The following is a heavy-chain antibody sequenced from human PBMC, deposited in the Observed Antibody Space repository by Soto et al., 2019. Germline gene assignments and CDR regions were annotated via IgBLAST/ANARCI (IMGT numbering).Heavy chain of an antibody. V-gene: IGHV3-66*01. CDR1: GFTVSTKY. D-gene: IGHD3-16*01. Sequence: EVQLVESGGGLVQPGGSLRLSCAASGFTVSTKYMSWVRQATGKGLEWVSVIYSGGSTFYADSVRGSFTLSRDNSKNTVNLQMNSLRAEDTAVYYCARDPWAADYWGQGTLVTVSS. J-gene: IGHJ4*02. CDR2: IYSGGST. CDR3: ARDPWAADY.